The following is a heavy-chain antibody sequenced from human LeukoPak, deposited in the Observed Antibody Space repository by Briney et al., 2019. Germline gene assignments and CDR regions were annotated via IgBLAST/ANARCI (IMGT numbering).Heavy chain of an antibody. Sequence: SETPSLTCAVYGGSFSGYYWSWIRQPPGKGLEWIGEINHSGSTNYNPSLKSRVTISVDTSKNQFSLKLSSVTAADTAVYYCARKVRGVVWFDPWGQGTLVTVSS. D-gene: IGHD3-10*01. CDR1: GGSFSGYY. CDR3: ARKVRGVVWFDP. CDR2: INHSGST. V-gene: IGHV4-34*01. J-gene: IGHJ5*02.